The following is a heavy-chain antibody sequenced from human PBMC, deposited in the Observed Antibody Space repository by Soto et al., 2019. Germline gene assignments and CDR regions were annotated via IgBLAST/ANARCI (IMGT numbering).Heavy chain of an antibody. Sequence: GGSLRLSCAASGFTFSSYAMSWVRQAPGKGLEWVSAISGSGGSTYYADSVKGRFTISRDNSKNTLYLQMNSLRAEDTAVYYCAKYGLSGYDSGYYGMDVWGQGTTVTVSS. D-gene: IGHD5-12*01. CDR3: AKYGLSGYDSGYYGMDV. J-gene: IGHJ6*02. V-gene: IGHV3-23*01. CDR2: ISGSGGST. CDR1: GFTFSSYA.